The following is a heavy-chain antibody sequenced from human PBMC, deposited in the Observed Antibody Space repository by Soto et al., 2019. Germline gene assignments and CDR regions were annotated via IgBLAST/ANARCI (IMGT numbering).Heavy chain of an antibody. CDR3: ARVDYIGEALDV. V-gene: IGHV3-33*01. CDR1: GFTFSSYG. D-gene: IGHD4-4*01. J-gene: IGHJ6*02. Sequence: PGGSLRLSCAASGFTFSSYGMHWVRQAPGKGLEWVAVIWYGGSNKYYADSVKGRFTISRDNSKNTLYLQMNSLRAEDTAVYYCARVDYIGEALDVWGQGTTVTVSS. CDR2: IWYGGSNK.